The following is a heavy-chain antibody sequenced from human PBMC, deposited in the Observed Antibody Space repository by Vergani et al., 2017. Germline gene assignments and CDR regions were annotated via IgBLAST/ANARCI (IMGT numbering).Heavy chain of an antibody. CDR2: INPIDSKI. CDR3: TSHVPCGDGAWLHFDH. D-gene: IGHD2-21*01. Sequence: EVMLVQSGAEVKKPGESLKISCKYSESSFISNEIAWVRQMSGKGLQWMGNINPIDSKIAYSPSFQGQAIMSLDKSITTAYLQWRSLKASDTAIYYCTSHVPCGDGAWLHFDHWGQGTQVTVSS. J-gene: IGHJ4*02. V-gene: IGHV5-51*03. CDR1: ESSFISNE.